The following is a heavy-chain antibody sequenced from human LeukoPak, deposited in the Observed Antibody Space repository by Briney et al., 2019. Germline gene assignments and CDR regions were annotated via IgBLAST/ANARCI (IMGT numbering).Heavy chain of an antibody. V-gene: IGHV3-23*01. CDR1: GFTFRAYA. CDR3: ARRAIMDV. J-gene: IGHJ6*02. CDR2: ITGIGGDS. Sequence: GGSLRLSCEGPGFTFRAYAMTWVRQGPGKGLEWVSTITGIGGDSYQADSVKGRFTISRDNSKDTRDLQMNNLRSEDTAVYYCARRAIMDVWGQGTTVSVSS.